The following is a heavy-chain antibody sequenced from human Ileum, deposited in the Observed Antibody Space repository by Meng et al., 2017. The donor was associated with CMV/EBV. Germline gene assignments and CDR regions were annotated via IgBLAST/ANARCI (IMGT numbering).Heavy chain of an antibody. CDR3: ARADYSNYYYYGMDV. D-gene: IGHD4-11*01. Sequence: SETLSLTCTVSGGSISSYYWSWIRQPPGKGLEWSGYIYYSGSTNYNPSLKSRVTISVDTSKNQFSLKLSSVTAADTAVYYCARADYSNYYYYGMDVWGQGTTVTVSS. CDR1: GGSISSYY. J-gene: IGHJ6*02. V-gene: IGHV4-59*01. CDR2: IYYSGST.